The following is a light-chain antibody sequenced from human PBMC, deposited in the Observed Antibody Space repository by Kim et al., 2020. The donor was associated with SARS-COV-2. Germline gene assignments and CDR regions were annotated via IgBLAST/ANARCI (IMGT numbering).Light chain of an antibody. V-gene: IGLV2-14*03. CDR3: SSYTGGTTLVV. J-gene: IGLJ2*01. Sequence: QSITISCTGTKSDVGGYNFVSWYQQHPVKAPKLMIYAVSKRPSVVSNRYSGSKSGNTASLTISGLQAEDEADYYCSSYTGGTTLVVFGGGTQLTVL. CDR2: AVS. CDR1: KSDVGGYNF.